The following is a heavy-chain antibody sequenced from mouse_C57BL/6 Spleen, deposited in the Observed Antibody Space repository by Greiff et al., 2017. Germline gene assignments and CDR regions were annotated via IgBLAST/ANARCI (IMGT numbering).Heavy chain of an antibody. CDR3: ARGGDLDY. J-gene: IGHJ2*01. CDR2: ISSGGSYT. D-gene: IGHD3-3*01. Sequence: VQLQQSGGDLVKPGGSLKLSCAASGFTFSSYGMSWVRQTPDKRLEWVATISSGGSYTYYPDSVKGRFTISRDNAKNTLDLQMSSLKSEDTAMYYCARGGDLDYWGQGTTLTVSS. V-gene: IGHV5-6*01. CDR1: GFTFSSYG.